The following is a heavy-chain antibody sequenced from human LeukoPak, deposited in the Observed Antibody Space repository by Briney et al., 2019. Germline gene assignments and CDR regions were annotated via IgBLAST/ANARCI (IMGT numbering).Heavy chain of an antibody. Sequence: PGGSLRLSCAASGFTFSSYEMNWVRQAPGKGLEWVSYISSSGSTIYYADSVKGRFTISRDNAKNSLYLQMNSLRAEDTAVYYCARQYYDILTGYPPYFDYWDQGTLVTVSS. J-gene: IGHJ4*02. D-gene: IGHD3-9*01. CDR2: ISSSGSTI. CDR3: ARQYYDILTGYPPYFDY. V-gene: IGHV3-48*03. CDR1: GFTFSSYE.